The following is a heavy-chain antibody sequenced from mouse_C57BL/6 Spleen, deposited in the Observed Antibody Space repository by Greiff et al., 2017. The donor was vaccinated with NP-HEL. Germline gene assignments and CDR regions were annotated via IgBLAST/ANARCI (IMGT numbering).Heavy chain of an antibody. Sequence: EVQLVESGGGLVKPGGSLKLSCAASGFTFSDYGMHWVRQAPEKGLEWVAYISSGSSTIYYADTVKGRFTISRDNAKNTLFLQMTSLRSEDTAMYYCAKGGDYDGYYAMDYWGQGTSVTVSS. CDR1: GFTFSDYG. J-gene: IGHJ4*01. CDR3: AKGGDYDGYYAMDY. V-gene: IGHV5-17*01. D-gene: IGHD2-4*01. CDR2: ISSGSSTI.